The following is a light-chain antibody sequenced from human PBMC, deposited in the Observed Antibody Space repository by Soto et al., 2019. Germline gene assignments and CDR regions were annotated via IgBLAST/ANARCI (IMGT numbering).Light chain of an antibody. J-gene: IGLJ3*02. CDR2: KDS. V-gene: IGLV3-25*02. CDR3: QSADSSGTYQA. Sequence: SYELTQPPSVSVSPGQTARITCSGDALPKQYAYWYQQKPGQAPVLVIYKDSERPSGIPERFSGSSSGTTVTLTISGVQAEDEADYYCQSADSSGTYQAFGGGTQLTVL. CDR1: ALPKQY.